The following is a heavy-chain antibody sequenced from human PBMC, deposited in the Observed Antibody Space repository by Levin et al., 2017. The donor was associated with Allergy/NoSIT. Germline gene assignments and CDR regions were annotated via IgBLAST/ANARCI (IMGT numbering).Heavy chain of an antibody. CDR3: AKGAIYAATIPHFDY. V-gene: IGHV3-30*18. CDR1: GFTFSSYG. Sequence: GESLKISCAASGFTFSSYGMHWVRQAPGKGLEWVAVISYDGSNKYYADSVKGRFTISRDNSKNTLYLQMNSLRAEDTAVYYCAKGAIYAATIPHFDYWGQGTLVTVSS. D-gene: IGHD5-12*01. CDR2: ISYDGSNK. J-gene: IGHJ4*02.